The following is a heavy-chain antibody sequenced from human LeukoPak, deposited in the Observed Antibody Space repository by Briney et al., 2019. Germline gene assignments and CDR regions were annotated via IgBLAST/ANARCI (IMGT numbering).Heavy chain of an antibody. J-gene: IGHJ4*02. CDR3: AKVSVGREYYYDSSGYYYFDY. CDR2: ISGSGGST. V-gene: IGHV3-23*01. CDR1: GFTFSSYA. Sequence: GGSLRLSCAASGFTFSSYAMSWVRQAPGKGLEWVSAISGSGGSTYYADSVEGRFTISRDNSKNALYLQMNSLRAEDTAVYYCAKVSVGREYYYDSSGYYYFDYWGQGTLVTVSS. D-gene: IGHD3-22*01.